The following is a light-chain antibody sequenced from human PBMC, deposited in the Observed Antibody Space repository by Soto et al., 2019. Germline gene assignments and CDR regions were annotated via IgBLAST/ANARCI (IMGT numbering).Light chain of an antibody. V-gene: IGKV1-39*01. J-gene: IGKJ1*01. CDR2: GAS. CDR3: QQSYSTPT. CDR1: QSIGTY. Sequence: IQMTQSPSTLSGSVGDRVTITCRASQSIGTYLNWYHQKPGKAPQLLIYGASTLQSGVPSRFSASGSGTHFTLTINSLQPEDFGTYSCQQSYSTPTFGQGTKVDI.